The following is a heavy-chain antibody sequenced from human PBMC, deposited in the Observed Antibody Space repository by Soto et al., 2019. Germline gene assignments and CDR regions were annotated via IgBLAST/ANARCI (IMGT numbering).Heavy chain of an antibody. CDR3: ARVGIVVVPASRDYYYYMDV. Sequence: SVTKPLTSTVSGGYIRSYYWSWIRKPPGKGLEWIGYIYYSGSTNYNPSLKSRVTISVDTSKNQFSLKLSSVTAADTAVYYCARVGIVVVPASRDYYYYMDVWGKGTTVTVS. D-gene: IGHD2-2*01. CDR2: IYYSGST. V-gene: IGHV4-59*01. CDR1: GGYIRSYY. J-gene: IGHJ6*03.